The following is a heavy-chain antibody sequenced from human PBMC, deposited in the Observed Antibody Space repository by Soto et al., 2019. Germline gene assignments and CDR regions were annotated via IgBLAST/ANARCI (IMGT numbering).Heavy chain of an antibody. Sequence: GGSLRLSCAASGFTFSDHYMDWVRQAPGKGLEWVGRTRNKANSYTTEYAASVKGRFTISRDDSKNSLYLQMNSMKTEDTAVYYCARGYCSNGVCYRYIDLWGRGTLVTVSS. V-gene: IGHV3-72*01. J-gene: IGHJ2*01. CDR3: ARGYCSNGVCYRYIDL. CDR1: GFTFSDHY. D-gene: IGHD2-8*01. CDR2: TRNKANSYTT.